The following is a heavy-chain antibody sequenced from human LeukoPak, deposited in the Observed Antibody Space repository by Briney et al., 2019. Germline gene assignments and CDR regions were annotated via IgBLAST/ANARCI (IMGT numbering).Heavy chain of an antibody. CDR3: ARDDSSPDTQGWLYYYYYMDV. J-gene: IGHJ6*03. V-gene: IGHV3-21*01. D-gene: IGHD3-22*01. CDR1: GFTFSRYS. Sequence: PGGSLRLSCAASGFTFSRYSMNWVRQAPGKGLEWVSSITSSSSYIYYADSVKGRFTISRDSAKNSLYLQMNSLRAEDTAVYYCARDDSSPDTQGWLYYYYYMDVWGKGTTVTVSS. CDR2: ITSSSSYI.